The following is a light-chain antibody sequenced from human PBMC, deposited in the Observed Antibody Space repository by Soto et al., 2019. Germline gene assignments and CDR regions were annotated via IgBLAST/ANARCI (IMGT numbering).Light chain of an antibody. V-gene: IGKV1-39*01. CDR1: QSISRY. CDR2: AAS. CDR3: QHFKSFPIT. Sequence: NKMTQSPSSLSASVGDRVTITCRASQSISRYLHWYQQKPGKAPKLLIYAASSLQSGVPSRFSGSGSGTDFTLTISSLQPEDFATYYCQHFKSFPITFGQGTRLEI. J-gene: IGKJ5*01.